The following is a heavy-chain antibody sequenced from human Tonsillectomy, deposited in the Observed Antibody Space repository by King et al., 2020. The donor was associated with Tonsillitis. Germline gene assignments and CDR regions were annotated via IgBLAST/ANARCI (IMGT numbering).Heavy chain of an antibody. CDR2: IKDKTSGGTT. V-gene: IGHV3-15*01. CDR3: STDIPLIGNGGIDY. Sequence: EVQLVESGGGLVKPGGSLRLSCAASGFTFSTAWMSWVRQAPGRGLEWVGHIKDKTSGGTTDYAAPVKGRFTISRDDSKNTLYLQMNSLETEDTAMYYCSTDIPLIGNGGIDYWGQGTQVTVSS. J-gene: IGHJ4*02. CDR1: GFTFSTAW. D-gene: IGHD2-21*01.